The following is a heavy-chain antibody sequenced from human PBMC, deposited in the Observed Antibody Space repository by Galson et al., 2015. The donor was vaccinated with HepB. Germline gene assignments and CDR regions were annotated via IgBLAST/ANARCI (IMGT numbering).Heavy chain of an antibody. CDR1: GFTFSSYA. V-gene: IGHV3-23*01. J-gene: IGHJ4*02. CDR2: ISGSGSVT. Sequence: SLRLSCAASGFTFSSYAMNWVRQAPGKGLEWVSAISGSGSVTYYTDSVKDRFTISRDNSKNTVFLQMNSLRAEDTAVFYCAKGSHGTIFGAADYWGQGTLVTASS. D-gene: IGHD3-3*01. CDR3: AKGSHGTIFGAADY.